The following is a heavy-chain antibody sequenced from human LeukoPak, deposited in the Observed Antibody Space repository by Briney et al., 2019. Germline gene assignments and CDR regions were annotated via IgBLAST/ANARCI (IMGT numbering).Heavy chain of an antibody. J-gene: IGHJ5*02. CDR1: GFTFSSHA. D-gene: IGHD2-8*02. CDR3: AKDVKAGGNWFDP. V-gene: IGHV3-23*01. CDR2: ITISGDNT. Sequence: GGSLRLSCAVSGFTFSSHAMSWVRQAPGKGLEWVSSITISGDNTLYADSVKGRFTISRDNSKNTLYLQMNSLRAEDTAVYYCAKDVKAGGNWFDPWGQGTLVTVSS.